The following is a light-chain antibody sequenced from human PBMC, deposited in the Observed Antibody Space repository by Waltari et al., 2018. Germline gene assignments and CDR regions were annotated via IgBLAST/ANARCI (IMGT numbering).Light chain of an antibody. Sequence: EIVLTQSPGTLSLSPGERATLSCRASQGVSSTNLAWYQQKPGRPPRLLIYGASNRATGIPDRFSGSGSGTDFTLTISRLEPEDFAVYYCQQYGSSPPDFGGGTKVEIK. CDR3: QQYGSSPPD. CDR2: GAS. J-gene: IGKJ4*01. V-gene: IGKV3-20*01. CDR1: QGVSSTN.